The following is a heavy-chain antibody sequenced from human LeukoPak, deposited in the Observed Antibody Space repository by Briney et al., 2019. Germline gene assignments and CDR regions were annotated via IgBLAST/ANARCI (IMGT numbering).Heavy chain of an antibody. Sequence: ASVKVSCKVSGYTLTELSMHCVRQAPGKGLERMGGFDPEDGETIYAQKFQGRVTMTEDTSTDTAYMELSSLRSEDAAVYYCATPSGYSGSYPDWGQGTLVTVSS. V-gene: IGHV1-24*01. J-gene: IGHJ4*02. D-gene: IGHD1-26*01. CDR1: GYTLTELS. CDR2: FDPEDGET. CDR3: ATPSGYSGSYPD.